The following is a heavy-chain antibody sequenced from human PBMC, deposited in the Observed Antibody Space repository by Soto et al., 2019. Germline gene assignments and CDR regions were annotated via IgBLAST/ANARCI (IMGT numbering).Heavy chain of an antibody. CDR3: ARESRDFYYYYLDV. J-gene: IGHJ6*03. V-gene: IGHV4-31*03. Sequence: QVQLQESGPGLVKPSQTLSLTCTVSGGSISSGGYYWSWIRQHPGKGLEWIGYIYYTGSTYYNPSLKSRVTISVDTSKNQFSLQLSSVTAADSAVYYCARESRDFYYYYLDVWGKGTMVTVSS. CDR2: IYYTGST. CDR1: GGSISSGGYY.